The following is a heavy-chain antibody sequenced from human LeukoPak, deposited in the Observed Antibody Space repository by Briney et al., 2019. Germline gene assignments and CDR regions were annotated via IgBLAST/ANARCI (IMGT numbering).Heavy chain of an antibody. CDR1: GFTFSSYS. V-gene: IGHV3-48*01. CDR3: ARGGTDGVYFYY. Sequence: GGSLRLSCAASGFTFSSYSMNWVRQAPGKGLEWVSYISSSSSTIYYADSVKGRFTISRDNAKNSLYLQMNSLRAEDTAVYYCARGGTDGVYFYYWGEGALVTDSS. J-gene: IGHJ4*02. CDR2: ISSSSSTI. D-gene: IGHD3-10*01.